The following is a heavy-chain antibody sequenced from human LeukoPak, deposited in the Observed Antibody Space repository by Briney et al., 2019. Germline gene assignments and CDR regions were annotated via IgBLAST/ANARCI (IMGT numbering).Heavy chain of an antibody. Sequence: DSVKVSCKASGYTITSYGISWVRQAPGQGLEWMGWISAYNGNTNYAQKLQGRVTMTTDTSTSTAYMELRSLRSDDTAVYYCARDCSSTSCYVSDWGQGTLVTVSS. CDR3: ARDCSSTSCYVSD. CDR2: ISAYNGNT. CDR1: GYTITSYG. V-gene: IGHV1-18*01. D-gene: IGHD2-2*01. J-gene: IGHJ4*02.